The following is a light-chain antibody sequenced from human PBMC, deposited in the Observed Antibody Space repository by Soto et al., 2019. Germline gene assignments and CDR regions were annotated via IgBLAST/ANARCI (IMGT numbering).Light chain of an antibody. CDR1: SSDVGGNNY. CDR3: SSYTSSSTLYV. V-gene: IGLV2-14*01. CDR2: EVS. J-gene: IGLJ1*01. Sequence: QSALTQPASVSGSPGQSIAIAFAGTSSDVGGNNYVSWYQQYPGKAPKLMIYEVSNRPSGVSNRFSGSKSGNTASLTVSGLQAEDEADYYCSSYTSSSTLYVFGTGTKVTVL.